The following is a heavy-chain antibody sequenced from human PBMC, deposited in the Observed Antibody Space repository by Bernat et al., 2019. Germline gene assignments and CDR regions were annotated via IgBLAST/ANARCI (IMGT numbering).Heavy chain of an antibody. D-gene: IGHD1-26*01. V-gene: IGHV3-33*01. J-gene: IGHJ3*02. CDR1: GFTFSSYA. Sequence: QVRLVESGGGVVQPGKSLRLSCPASGFTFSSYAMHWVRQAPGKGLEWVAVIWYDGSNKYYADSVKGRFTISRDNSKKPLYLQMNTLRAEDTAVYYCARDGWGSGDAFDIWGQGTMVTVSS. CDR2: IWYDGSNK. CDR3: ARDGWGSGDAFDI.